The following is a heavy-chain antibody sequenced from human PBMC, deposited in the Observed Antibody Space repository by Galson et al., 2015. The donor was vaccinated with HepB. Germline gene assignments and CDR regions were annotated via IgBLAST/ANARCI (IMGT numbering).Heavy chain of an antibody. Sequence: SLRLSCAASGFTFSRYAMSWVRQAPGKGLEWVSAISGSGGSTYYADSVKGRFTISRDNSKNTLYLQMNSLRAEDTAVYYCAMGGMVVTAIVAFDYWGQGTLVTVSS. J-gene: IGHJ4*02. CDR1: GFTFSRYA. V-gene: IGHV3-23*01. D-gene: IGHD2-21*02. CDR2: ISGSGGST. CDR3: AMGGMVVTAIVAFDY.